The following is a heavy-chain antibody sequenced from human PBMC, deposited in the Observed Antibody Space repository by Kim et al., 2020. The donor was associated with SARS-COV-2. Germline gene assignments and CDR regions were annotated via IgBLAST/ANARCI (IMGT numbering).Heavy chain of an antibody. CDR2: ST. Sequence: STNYNPSRKSRVTISVDTSKNQFSLKLSSVTAADTAVYYCARGLGMKDYWGQGTLVTVSS. CDR3: ARGLGMKDY. V-gene: IGHV4-34*01. J-gene: IGHJ4*02. D-gene: IGHD1-20*01.